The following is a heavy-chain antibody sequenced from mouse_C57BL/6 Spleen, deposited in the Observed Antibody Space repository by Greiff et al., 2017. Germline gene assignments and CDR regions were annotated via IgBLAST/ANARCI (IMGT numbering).Heavy chain of an antibody. J-gene: IGHJ4*01. V-gene: IGHV14-2*01. CDR1: GFNIKDYY. CDR2: IDPEDGET. Sequence: EVKLMESGAELVKPGASVKLSCTASGFNIKDYYMHWVKQRTEQGLEWIGRIDPEDGETKYAPTFQGQATITADTSSNTAYLQLSSLTSEDTAVYYCARERDAMDYWGQGTSVTVSS. CDR3: ARERDAMDY.